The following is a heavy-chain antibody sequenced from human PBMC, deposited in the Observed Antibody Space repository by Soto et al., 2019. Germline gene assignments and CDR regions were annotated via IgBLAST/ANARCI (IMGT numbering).Heavy chain of an antibody. J-gene: IGHJ1*01. Sequence: PGGSLRLSCAASGFTFSSYDMHWVRQATGKGLEWVSAIGTAGDTYYPGSVKGRFTISRESAKNSLYLQMNSLRAGDTAVYYCAAGTRAFEYFQHWGQGTLVTVSS. V-gene: IGHV3-13*01. D-gene: IGHD6-19*01. CDR2: IGTAGDT. CDR1: GFTFSSYD. CDR3: AAGTRAFEYFQH.